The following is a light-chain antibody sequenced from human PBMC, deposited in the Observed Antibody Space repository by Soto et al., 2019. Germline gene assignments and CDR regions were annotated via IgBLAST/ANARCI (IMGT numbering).Light chain of an antibody. CDR1: QSLRSSY. CDR2: GAS. CDR3: QQHGTSPYT. J-gene: IGKJ2*01. Sequence: EVVLTQSPNTLSLSPGERATLSCWASQSLRSSYLAWYQRKPGQAPRLLMFGASRRATGIPDRFNGSGSGTDFMLTISRLEPEDVAVYYCQQHGTSPYTFGQGTKVDIK. V-gene: IGKV3-20*01.